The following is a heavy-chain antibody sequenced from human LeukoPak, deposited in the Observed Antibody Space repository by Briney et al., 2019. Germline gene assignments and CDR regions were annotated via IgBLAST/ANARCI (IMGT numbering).Heavy chain of an antibody. Sequence: GGSLRLSCAVSGSSVRENYMSWVRQAPGKGLQWVSIIYSGETTYYADSVKGRFTISRPHSKNTLYLQMNRLRAKDTAVYYCAKATAYGSGSFEHWGQGTLVTVAS. V-gene: IGHV3-53*01. CDR2: IYSGETT. CDR1: GSSVRENY. J-gene: IGHJ4*02. CDR3: AKATAYGSGSFEH. D-gene: IGHD3-10*01.